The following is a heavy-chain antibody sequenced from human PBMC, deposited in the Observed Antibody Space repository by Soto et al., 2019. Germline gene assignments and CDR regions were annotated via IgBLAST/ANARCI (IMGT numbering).Heavy chain of an antibody. J-gene: IGHJ6*02. CDR3: ARHVGSGSYPYYYYGMDV. CDR1: GYNFTGYG. CDR2: YAGGSDA. Sequence: PVQSMKICCKGSGYNFTGYGIAWVLQVTGKGLEGMGIYAGGSDARYSPSFQREATISVDNSIRTAYLQWRSLKASDRGMYYCARHVGSGSYPYYYYGMDVWGQGTTVTVSS. D-gene: IGHD3-16*02. V-gene: IGHV5-51*01.